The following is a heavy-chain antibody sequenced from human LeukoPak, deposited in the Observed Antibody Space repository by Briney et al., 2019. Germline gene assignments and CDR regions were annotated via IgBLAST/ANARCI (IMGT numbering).Heavy chain of an antibody. J-gene: IGHJ2*01. CDR1: GFTFRSYD. CDR2: IGTAGEI. Sequence: PGGSLRLSCAASGFTFRSYDMHWVRQATGKGLEWVSGIGTAGEIYYPGSVKGRFTISRENAKNSLYLQMNSLRAGDTAVYYCARAAYSSTWYSRYFELWGRGTLVTVSS. V-gene: IGHV3-13*01. D-gene: IGHD6-13*01. CDR3: ARAAYSSTWYSRYFEL.